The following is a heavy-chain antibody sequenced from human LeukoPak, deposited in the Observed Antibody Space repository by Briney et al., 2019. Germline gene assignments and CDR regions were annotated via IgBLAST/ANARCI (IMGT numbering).Heavy chain of an antibody. J-gene: IGHJ4*02. CDR3: ARARGGEAVAGPLDY. CDR1: GGTFSRYA. D-gene: IGHD6-13*01. CDR2: IIPIFGIA. V-gene: IGHV1-69*05. Sequence: SSVKVSCMPSGGTFSRYAISWVRPAPGQGLEWMGRIIPIFGIANYAQKLQGRVTITTDESTRTAYMELSSLRSEDTAVYDCARARGGEAVAGPLDYWGQGTLVTVSS.